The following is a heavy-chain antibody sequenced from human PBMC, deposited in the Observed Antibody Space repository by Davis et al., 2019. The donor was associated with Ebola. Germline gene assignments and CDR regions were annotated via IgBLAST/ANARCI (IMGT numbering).Heavy chain of an antibody. Sequence: GGSLRLSCAASGFTFSSYEMNWVRQAPGKGLEWVAVISYDGSNKYYADSVKGRFTISRDNSKNTLYLQMNSLRAEDTAVYYCAKDLTYGGNSYWGQGTLVTVSS. CDR3: AKDLTYGGNSY. V-gene: IGHV3-30*18. J-gene: IGHJ4*02. CDR2: ISYDGSNK. CDR1: GFTFSSYE. D-gene: IGHD4-23*01.